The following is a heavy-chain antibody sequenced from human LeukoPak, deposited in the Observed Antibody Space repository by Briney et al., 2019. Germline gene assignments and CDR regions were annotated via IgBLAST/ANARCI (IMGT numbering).Heavy chain of an antibody. CDR2: IYDRETT. J-gene: IGHJ5*02. V-gene: IGHV4-31*03. Sequence: SETLSLTCTVSGGSISSGDYYWTWIRQHPGKGLEWIGYIYDRETTYYNPSLQSRITMSLDTSKNQFSVKLNSVTAADTAVYYCARGASRHGNWFDPWGQGTLVTVSS. CDR3: ARGASRHGNWFDP. CDR1: GGSISSGDYY.